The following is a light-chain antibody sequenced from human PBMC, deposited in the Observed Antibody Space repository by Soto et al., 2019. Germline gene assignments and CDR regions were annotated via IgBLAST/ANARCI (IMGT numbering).Light chain of an antibody. V-gene: IGLV1-47*01. CDR2: RNN. Sequence: QSVLTQPPSASETPGQRVTISCSGSRSNIGSNYVDWYQQFPGTAPKLLMYRNNERPSGVPDRFSGSKSGTSASLAISGLRSEDEADYYGAAWDDSLRGVVFGGGTKLTVL. J-gene: IGLJ3*02. CDR3: AAWDDSLRGVV. CDR1: RSNIGSNY.